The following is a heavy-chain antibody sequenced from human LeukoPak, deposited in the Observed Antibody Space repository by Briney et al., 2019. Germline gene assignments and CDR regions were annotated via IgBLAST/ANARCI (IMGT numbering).Heavy chain of an antibody. J-gene: IGHJ5*01. CDR2: ISSTSAYI. D-gene: IGHD2-8*02. CDR3: ARVAVSGPTGWFDS. V-gene: IGHV3-21*01. Sequence: GGSLRLSCAGSGFALKSYSLTWVRQAPGKGLEWVSSISSTSAYIHYADSVKGRFTISRDNVDNVVYLEMNSLGAEDTATYYCARVAVSGPTGWFDSWGQGALVIVSS. CDR1: GFALKSYS.